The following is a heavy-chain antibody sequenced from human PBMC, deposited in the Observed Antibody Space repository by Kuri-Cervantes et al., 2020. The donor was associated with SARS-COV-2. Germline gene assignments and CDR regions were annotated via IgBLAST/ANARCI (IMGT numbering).Heavy chain of an antibody. J-gene: IGHJ3*02. CDR3: ANLQWLLIDDAFDI. V-gene: IGHV3-23*01. Sequence: GESLKISCAASGFTFSSYAMSWVRQAPGKGLEWVSAISGSSGSTYYADSVKGRFTISRDNSKNTLYLQMNSLRAEDTAVYYCANLQWLLIDDAFDIWGQGTMVTVSS. CDR2: ISGSSGST. D-gene: IGHD3-22*01. CDR1: GFTFSSYA.